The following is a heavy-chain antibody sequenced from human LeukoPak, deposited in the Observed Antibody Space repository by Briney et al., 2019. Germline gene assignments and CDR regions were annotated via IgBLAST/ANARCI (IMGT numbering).Heavy chain of an antibody. Sequence: RPSQTLSLTCSVSGGSTSSSNYYWSWIRQPAGKGLEWIGRIYTSESTNYNPSLKSRVTISVDTSRNQFSLKLSSVTAADTAVYYCARHIPDYYDSSGYYRRGDAFDIWGQGTMVAVS. CDR2: IYTSEST. CDR1: GGSTSSSNYY. CDR3: ARHIPDYYDSSGYYRRGDAFDI. D-gene: IGHD3-22*01. V-gene: IGHV4-61*02. J-gene: IGHJ3*02.